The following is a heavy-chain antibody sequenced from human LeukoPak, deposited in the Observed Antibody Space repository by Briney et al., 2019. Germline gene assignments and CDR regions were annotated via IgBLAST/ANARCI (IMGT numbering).Heavy chain of an antibody. V-gene: IGHV4-4*02. D-gene: IGHD3-9*01. J-gene: IGHJ4*02. CDR1: GGSTSSSNW. CDR3: ARDFSILTGYFISPFDY. Sequence: SETLSLTCAVSGGSTSSSNWWSWVRQPPGKGLEWIGEIYHSGSTNYNPSLKSRVTISVDTSKNQFSLKLSSVTAADTAVYYCARDFSILTGYFISPFDYWGQGTLVTVSS. CDR2: IYHSGST.